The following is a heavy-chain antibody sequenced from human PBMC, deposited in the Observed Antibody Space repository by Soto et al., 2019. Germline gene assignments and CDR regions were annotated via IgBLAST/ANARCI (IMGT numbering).Heavy chain of an antibody. CDR1: GFTFSSYG. V-gene: IGHV3-30*03. CDR3: ASGTNGAFFVY. CDR2: ISYDGSNK. Sequence: GGSLRLSCAASGFTFSSYGMHWVRQAPGKGLEWVAVISYDGSNKYYADSVKGRFTISRDNSKNTLYLQMNSLRDEDTAVSYCASGTNGAFFVYLGNGLLGTVS. D-gene: IGHD2-8*01. J-gene: IGHJ4*01.